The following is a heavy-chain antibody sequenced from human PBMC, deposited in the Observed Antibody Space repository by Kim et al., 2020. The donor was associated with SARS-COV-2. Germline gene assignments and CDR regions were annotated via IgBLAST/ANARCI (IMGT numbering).Heavy chain of an antibody. CDR1: GFTVSSNY. CDR2: IYSGGST. D-gene: IGHD6-13*01. Sequence: GGSLRLSCAASGFTVSSNYMSWVRQAPGKGLEWVSVIYSGGSTYYADSVKGRFTISRDNSKNTLYLQMNSLRAEDTAVYYCARDAREQQLAYYYGMDVWGQGTTVTVSS. V-gene: IGHV3-53*01. CDR3: ARDAREQQLAYYYGMDV. J-gene: IGHJ6*02.